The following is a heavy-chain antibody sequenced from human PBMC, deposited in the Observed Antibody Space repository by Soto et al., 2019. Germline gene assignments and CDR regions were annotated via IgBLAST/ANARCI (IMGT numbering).Heavy chain of an antibody. CDR2: FDPEDGET. Sequence: GASVKVSCKVSGYTLTELSMHWVRQAPGKGLEWMGGFDPEDGETIYAQKFQGRVTMTTDTSTSTAYMELRSLRSGDTAVYYCARDLGIAAAGLDYWGQGTLVTVSS. J-gene: IGHJ4*02. V-gene: IGHV1-24*01. D-gene: IGHD6-13*01. CDR1: GYTLTELS. CDR3: ARDLGIAAAGLDY.